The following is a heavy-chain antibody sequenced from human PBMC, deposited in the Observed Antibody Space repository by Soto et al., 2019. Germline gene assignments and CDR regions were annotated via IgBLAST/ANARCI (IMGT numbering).Heavy chain of an antibody. CDR1: VFTFSSYA. CDR3: AKDYRGGSYHYFDY. Sequence: GSLSLSCAASVFTFSSYAMSWVRQAPGKGLEWVSAISGSGGSTYYADSVKGRFTISRDNSKNTLYLQMNSLRAEDTAVYYCAKDYRGGSYHYFDYWGQGTLVTVSS. D-gene: IGHD2-15*01. J-gene: IGHJ4*02. V-gene: IGHV3-23*01. CDR2: ISGSGGST.